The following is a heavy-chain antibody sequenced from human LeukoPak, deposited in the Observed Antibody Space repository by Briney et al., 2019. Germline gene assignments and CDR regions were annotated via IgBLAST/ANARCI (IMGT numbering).Heavy chain of an antibody. CDR3: ARGGPGYSSTFFDY. J-gene: IGHJ4*02. V-gene: IGHV4-34*01. CDR1: GGSFSGYY. Sequence: SETLSLTCAVYGGSFSGYYWSWIRQPPGKGLEWIGEINHSGSTNYNPSLKSRVTISVDTSKNQFSLKLSSVTAADTAVYYCARGGPGYSSTFFDYWGQGTLVTASS. CDR2: INHSGST. D-gene: IGHD6-13*01.